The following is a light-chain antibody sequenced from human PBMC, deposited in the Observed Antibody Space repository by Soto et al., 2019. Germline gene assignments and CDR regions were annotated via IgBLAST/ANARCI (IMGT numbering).Light chain of an antibody. V-gene: IGKV3-20*01. J-gene: IGKJ2*01. CDR2: GAC. CDR3: QQYGSSSYT. CDR1: QSVSSSY. Sequence: EIVLTQSPGTLSLSPGERATLSCRASQSVSSSYLAWYQQKPGQAPRLLIYGACSRATGIPDRFSGSGSGTVFTLTISRLEPEDFAVYYCQQYGSSSYTFGQGTKLEIK.